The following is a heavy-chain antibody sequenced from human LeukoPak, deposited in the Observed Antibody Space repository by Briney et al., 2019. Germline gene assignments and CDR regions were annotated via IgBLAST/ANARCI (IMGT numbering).Heavy chain of an antibody. D-gene: IGHD2-2*01. V-gene: IGHV3-30-3*01. CDR3: ARDGRYCSSTSCYPWSGYYDYYYYGMDV. J-gene: IGHJ6*02. CDR1: GFTFSSYA. Sequence: GRSLRLSCAASGFTFSSYAMHWVRQAPGKGLEWVAVISYDGSNKYYADSVKGRFTISRDNSKNTLYLQMNSLRAEDTAVYYCARDGRYCSSTSCYPWSGYYDYYYYGMDVWGQGTLVTVSS. CDR2: ISYDGSNK.